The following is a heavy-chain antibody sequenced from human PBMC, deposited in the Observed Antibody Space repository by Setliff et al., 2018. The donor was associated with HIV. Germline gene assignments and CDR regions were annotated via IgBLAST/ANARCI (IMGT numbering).Heavy chain of an antibody. J-gene: IGHJ4*02. CDR2: ISSSSSYI. CDR3: ARDVSWRVRTYIDY. Sequence: RLSCAASGFTFSSYSMNWVRQAPGKGLEWVSSISSSSSYIYYADSVKGRFTISRDNAKNTLYLQMSSLRAEDTAVYYCARDVSWRVRTYIDYWGQGALVTVSS. CDR1: GFTFSSYS. V-gene: IGHV3-21*01. D-gene: IGHD3-3*01.